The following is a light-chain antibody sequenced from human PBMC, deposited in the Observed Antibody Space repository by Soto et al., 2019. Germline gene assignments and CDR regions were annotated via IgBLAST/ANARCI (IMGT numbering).Light chain of an antibody. Sequence: DIHMTQSPSSLSASVGDRVTITCRATQTISNFLNWYQQKPGQAPKLLIYAASSLHSGVPSRFSGSYSGTDFTITISNLQPEDFATYYCQQSYSTPITFGGGTKVEIK. CDR2: AAS. CDR3: QQSYSTPIT. CDR1: QTISNF. J-gene: IGKJ4*01. V-gene: IGKV1-39*01.